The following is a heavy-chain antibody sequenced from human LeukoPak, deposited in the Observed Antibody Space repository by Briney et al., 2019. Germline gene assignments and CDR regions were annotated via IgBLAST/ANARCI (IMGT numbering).Heavy chain of an antibody. Sequence: PGGSLRLSCAASGFTFSSYAMHWVRQAPGKGLEWVAVISYDGSNKYYADSVKGRFTISRDNSKNTLYLQMNSLRAEDTAMYYCARDPPYSSGWYSDYYYGMDVWGQGTTVTVCS. CDR3: ARDPPYSSGWYSDYYYGMDV. CDR2: ISYDGSNK. D-gene: IGHD6-19*01. J-gene: IGHJ6*02. CDR1: GFTFSSYA. V-gene: IGHV3-30-3*01.